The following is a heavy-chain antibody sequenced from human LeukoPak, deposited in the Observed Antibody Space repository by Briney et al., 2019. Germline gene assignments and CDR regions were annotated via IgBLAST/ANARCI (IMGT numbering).Heavy chain of an antibody. CDR2: MNPNTANT. CDR3: ARVPNSMLVVDITGGPGGPFDY. CDR1: GDTFTSYD. V-gene: IGHV1-8*01. D-gene: IGHD3-22*01. J-gene: IGHJ4*02. Sequence: ASVKVSCKASGDTFTSYDTNWVRQAPGQGLEWMGWMNPNTANTGYAQKFQGRVTVTRDTSIDTAYMELSRLRSDDTAVYYCARVPNSMLVVDITGGPGGPFDYWGQGTLVTVSS.